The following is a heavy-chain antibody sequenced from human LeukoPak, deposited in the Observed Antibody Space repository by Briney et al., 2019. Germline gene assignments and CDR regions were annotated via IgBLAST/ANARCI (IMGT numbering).Heavy chain of an antibody. Sequence: SETLSLTCTVSGGSVSSGSYYWSWIRQPPGKGLEWIGEINHSGSTNYNPSLKSRVTISVDTSKNQFSLKLSSVTAADTAVYYCARGVIAARPVLSWFDPWGQGTLVTVSS. V-gene: IGHV4-61*01. J-gene: IGHJ5*02. CDR2: INHSGST. CDR1: GGSVSSGSYY. CDR3: ARGVIAARPVLSWFDP. D-gene: IGHD6-6*01.